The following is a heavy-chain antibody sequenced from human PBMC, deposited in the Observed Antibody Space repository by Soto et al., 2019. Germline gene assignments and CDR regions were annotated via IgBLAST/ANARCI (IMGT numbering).Heavy chain of an antibody. V-gene: IGHV3-48*01. J-gene: IGHJ3*02. Sequence: TGGSLRLSCAASGFTFSSYSMNWVRQAPGKGLEWVSYISSSSSTIYYADSVKGRFTISRDNAKNSLYLQMNSLRAEDTAVYYCARRFSEWFVGFDIWGQGTMGTGSS. D-gene: IGHD3-3*01. CDR2: ISSSSSTI. CDR1: GFTFSSYS. CDR3: ARRFSEWFVGFDI.